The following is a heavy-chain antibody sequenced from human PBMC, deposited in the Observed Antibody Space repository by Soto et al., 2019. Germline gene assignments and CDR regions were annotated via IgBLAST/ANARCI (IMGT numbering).Heavy chain of an antibody. Sequence: QVQLVQSGAEVKKPGASVKVSCKASGYTFTSYAMHWVRQAPGQRLEWMGWINAGNGNTKYSQKFQGRVTITRDTSASTAYLGMMSLRSEDTSLYSCARRGVARVDSWGQGTLVTVSS. CDR2: INAGNGNT. CDR1: GYTFTSYA. J-gene: IGHJ4*02. CDR3: ARRGVARVDS. D-gene: IGHD3-10*01. V-gene: IGHV1-3*01.